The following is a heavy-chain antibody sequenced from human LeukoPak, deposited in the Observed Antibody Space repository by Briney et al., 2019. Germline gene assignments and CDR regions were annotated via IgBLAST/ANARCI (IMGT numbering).Heavy chain of an antibody. CDR3: ARRGVAAAATNFDY. J-gene: IGHJ4*02. V-gene: IGHV4-39*02. Sequence: PSETLSLTCTVSGDSISSTSYYWGWIRQPPGKGLEWIGSVYYSGTPYYNPSLETRLTISVDTSKSHFSLKLSSVTAADTAVYYCARRGVAAAATNFDYWGQGTLVTVSS. D-gene: IGHD3-10*01. CDR1: GDSISSTSYY. CDR2: VYYSGTP.